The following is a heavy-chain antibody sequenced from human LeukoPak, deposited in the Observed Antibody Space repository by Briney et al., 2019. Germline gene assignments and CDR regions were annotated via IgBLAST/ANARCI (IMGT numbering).Heavy chain of an antibody. CDR1: GSTFSSYE. CDR2: IATSGATT. Sequence: GGSLRLSCAASGSTFSSYEMNWVRQAPGKGLEWVSYIATSGATTYYADSVKGRFTISRDNAKNSLYLQMNSLRAEDTALYYCARDTLVRGLDCFDYWGQGTLVTVSS. CDR3: ARDTLVRGLDCFDY. V-gene: IGHV3-48*03. J-gene: IGHJ4*02. D-gene: IGHD3-10*01.